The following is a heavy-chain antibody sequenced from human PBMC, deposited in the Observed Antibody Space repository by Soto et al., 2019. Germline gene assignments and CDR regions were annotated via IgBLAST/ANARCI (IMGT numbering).Heavy chain of an antibody. D-gene: IGHD2-2*01. CDR1: GFTFSSYA. CDR3: ARDTSISPFSYYYRGMDV. Sequence: GGSLRLSCAASGFTFSSYAMHWVRQAPGKGLEWLAVISYDGSNEYYADSVKGRFTISRDNSKNTLYLQMNSLRAEDTAVYYCARDTSISPFSYYYRGMDVWDQGTTVTVSS. V-gene: IGHV3-30-3*01. J-gene: IGHJ6*02. CDR2: ISYDGSNE.